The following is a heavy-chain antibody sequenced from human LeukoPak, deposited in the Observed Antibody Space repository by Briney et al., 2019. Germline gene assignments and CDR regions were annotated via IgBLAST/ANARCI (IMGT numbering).Heavy chain of an antibody. CDR1: GGTFSSYA. CDR2: IIPIFGTA. Sequence: GASVKVSCKASGGTFSSYAISWVRQAPGQGLEWMGRIIPIFGTANYAQKFQGRVTITTDESTSTAYMELGSLRSEDTAVYYCASTMWIQLWPIHDAFDIWGQGTMVTVSS. J-gene: IGHJ3*02. D-gene: IGHD5-18*01. CDR3: ASTMWIQLWPIHDAFDI. V-gene: IGHV1-69*05.